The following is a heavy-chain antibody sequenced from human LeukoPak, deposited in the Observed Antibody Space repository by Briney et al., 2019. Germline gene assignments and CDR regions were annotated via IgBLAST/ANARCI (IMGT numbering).Heavy chain of an antibody. CDR2: IYYSGST. V-gene: IGHV4-59*01. J-gene: IGHJ4*02. CDR1: GGSISSYY. D-gene: IGHD2-2*01. Sequence: PSETLSLTCTVAGGSISSYYWSWIRQPPGKGLEWIGYIYYSGSTNYNPSLKSRVTISVDTSKNQFSLKLSSVTAAVTAVYYCARGPAPLDYWGQGTLVTVSS. CDR3: ARGPAPLDY.